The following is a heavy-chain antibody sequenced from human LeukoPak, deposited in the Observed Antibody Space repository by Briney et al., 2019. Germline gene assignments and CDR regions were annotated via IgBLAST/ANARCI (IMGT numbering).Heavy chain of an antibody. CDR2: ISGDGTIT. J-gene: IGHJ4*02. V-gene: IGHV3-23*01. Sequence: GGPLRLSCAVSGFTFSSYAMSWVRQAPGKGLEWVSAISGDGTITYYADSVKGRFTISRDNSKNTLYLQMNSLRAEDTAVYYCAKRSSSSSGYFDYWGQGTLVTVSS. D-gene: IGHD6-6*01. CDR1: GFTFSSYA. CDR3: AKRSSSSSGYFDY.